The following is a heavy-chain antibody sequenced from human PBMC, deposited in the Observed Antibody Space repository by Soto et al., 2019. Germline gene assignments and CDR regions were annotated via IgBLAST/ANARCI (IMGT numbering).Heavy chain of an antibody. J-gene: IGHJ4*02. CDR2: IIPIFGTA. CDR1: GGTFSSYA. D-gene: IGHD3-10*01. V-gene: IGHV1-69*01. CDR3: AGGGGFGELAPFDY. Sequence: QVQLVQSGAEVKKPGSSVKVSCKASGGTFSSYAISWVRQAPGQGLEWMGGIIPIFGTANYAQKFQGRVTITADESTSTAYRELSSLRSEDTAVYYCAGGGGFGELAPFDYWGQGTLVTVSS.